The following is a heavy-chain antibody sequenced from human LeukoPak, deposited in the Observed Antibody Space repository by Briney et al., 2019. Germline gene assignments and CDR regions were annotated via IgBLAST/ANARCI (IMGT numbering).Heavy chain of an antibody. CDR3: ARARYSSSWYDY. Sequence: GGSLRLSCAASGFTFSNYWMHWVRQAPGKGLVWVSRINSDGSSRNYADSVKGRFTISRDNAKNTLYLQMNSLRAEDTAVYYCARARYSSSWYDYWGQGTLVTVSS. CDR2: INSDGSSR. D-gene: IGHD6-13*01. CDR1: GFTFSNYW. V-gene: IGHV3-74*01. J-gene: IGHJ4*02.